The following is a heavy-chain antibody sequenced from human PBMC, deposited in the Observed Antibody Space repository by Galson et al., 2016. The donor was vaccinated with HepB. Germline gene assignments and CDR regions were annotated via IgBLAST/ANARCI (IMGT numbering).Heavy chain of an antibody. D-gene: IGHD2-15*01. Sequence: SLRLSCAASGFIFGDYAMSWFRQAPGKGLEWVSFIRSKAYGGTTKSAASVKGRFTISRDDSKSIAYLQMNSLKTEDTAVYYCTRERAFHCSSSSCSPYYGMDVWGQGTTVTVS. J-gene: IGHJ6*02. CDR3: TRERAFHCSSSSCSPYYGMDV. CDR2: IRSKAYGGTT. V-gene: IGHV3-49*03. CDR1: GFIFGDYA.